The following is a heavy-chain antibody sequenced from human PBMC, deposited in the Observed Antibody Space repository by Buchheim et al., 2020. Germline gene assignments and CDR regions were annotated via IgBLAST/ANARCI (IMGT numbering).Heavy chain of an antibody. Sequence: EVQLVESGGGLVQTGGSLRLSCAASGFTFKTYEMNWVRQAPGKGLEWVSYISTRATTKYYADSVKGRFSISRDNAKSILYLQMNSLRAEDTAVYYCARPDAYDFWSGYHMNWFDPWGQGTL. CDR3: ARPDAYDFWSGYHMNWFDP. D-gene: IGHD3-3*01. CDR1: GFTFKTYE. CDR2: ISTRATTK. J-gene: IGHJ5*02. V-gene: IGHV3-48*03.